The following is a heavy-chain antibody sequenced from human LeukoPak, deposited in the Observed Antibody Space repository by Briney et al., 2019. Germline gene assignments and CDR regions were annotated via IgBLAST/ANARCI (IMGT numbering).Heavy chain of an antibody. J-gene: IGHJ5*02. Sequence: MPGGSLRLSCAASGITFSDYYMSWIRQAPGKGLEWVSHISSSGSTIYYADSVKGRFTISRDNAKNSLYLQMNSLRAEDTAVYYCARDRRGYSYGYFLTWGQGTLVTVSS. CDR1: GITFSDYY. V-gene: IGHV3-11*01. D-gene: IGHD5-18*01. CDR3: ARDRRGYSYGYFLT. CDR2: ISSSGSTI.